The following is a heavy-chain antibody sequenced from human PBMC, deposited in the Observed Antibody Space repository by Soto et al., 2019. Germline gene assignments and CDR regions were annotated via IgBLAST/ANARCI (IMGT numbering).Heavy chain of an antibody. CDR1: GGSITRNNHY. Sequence: QLQLQESGPGLVKPSETRSLTCTVSGGSITRNNHYWGWIRQSPGKGLGWIGNILHSGNTNYKPSLKSRVTMSVETSKNQFSLKMNSVTAADTAVYYCARLGSSGWYQGSYFDYWGQGTLVTVSS. CDR2: ILHSGNT. V-gene: IGHV4-39*01. J-gene: IGHJ4*02. CDR3: ARLGSSGWYQGSYFDY. D-gene: IGHD6-19*01.